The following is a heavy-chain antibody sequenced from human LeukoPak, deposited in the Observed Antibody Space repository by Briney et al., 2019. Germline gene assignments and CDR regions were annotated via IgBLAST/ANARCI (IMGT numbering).Heavy chain of an antibody. CDR1: GITLSDFW. CDR3: ARDSPMTNRDRWFGERESYYYIDV. Sequence: GGSLRLSCAASGITLSDFWFSWVRQAPGKGLEWVANIKQDGSGKYYVDSVKGRFTISRDNAENSLYLQMSSLRVEDTAVYYCARDSPMTNRDRWFGERESYYYIDVWGKGTTVTVSS. J-gene: IGHJ6*03. D-gene: IGHD3-10*01. V-gene: IGHV3-7*01. CDR2: IKQDGSGK.